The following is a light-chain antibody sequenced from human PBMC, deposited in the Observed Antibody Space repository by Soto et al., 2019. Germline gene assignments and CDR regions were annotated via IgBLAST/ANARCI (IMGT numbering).Light chain of an antibody. CDR3: QQYNHWWA. J-gene: IGKJ1*01. V-gene: IGKV3-15*01. CDR1: ESISSN. Sequence: EIVMTQSPATLSVTPGERATLSFWAGESISSNLDWYQQNPGQAPRLLIYDTSTRATGIPGRFGGSGSGTEFTLAISSLQSEDFAVYYCQQYNHWWAFGQGTKVDIK. CDR2: DTS.